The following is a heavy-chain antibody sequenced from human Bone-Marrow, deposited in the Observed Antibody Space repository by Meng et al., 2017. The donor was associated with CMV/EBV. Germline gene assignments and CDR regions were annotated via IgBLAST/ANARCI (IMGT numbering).Heavy chain of an antibody. V-gene: IGHV1-2*02. J-gene: IGHJ5*02. CDR1: GYTFTSYY. CDR2: INPNSGGT. D-gene: IGHD2-21*01. CDR3: ARADSGSVYNWFDA. Sequence: ASVKVSCKASGYTFTSYYMHWVRQAPGQGLEWMGWINPNSGGTNYAQKFQGRVTMTRDTSISTAYMELSRLRSDDTAVYYCARADSGSVYNWFDAWGQGTLVTVYS.